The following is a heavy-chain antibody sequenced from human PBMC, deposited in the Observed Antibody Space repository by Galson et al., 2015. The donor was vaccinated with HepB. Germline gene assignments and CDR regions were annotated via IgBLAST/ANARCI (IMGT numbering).Heavy chain of an antibody. Sequence: SLRLSCAASGFTFSIYAMSWVRQAPGKGLEWVSGIRTSGGTYYADSVKGRFTISRDNSKNTLYLQMNSLRADDTAVYYCAKGNDWYFDLWGRGALVTVPS. J-gene: IGHJ2*01. CDR3: AKGNDWYFDL. V-gene: IGHV3-23*01. CDR2: IRTSGGT. CDR1: GFTFSIYA.